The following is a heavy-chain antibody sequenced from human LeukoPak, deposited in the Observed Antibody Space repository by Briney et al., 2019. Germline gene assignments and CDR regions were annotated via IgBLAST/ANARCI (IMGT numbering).Heavy chain of an antibody. J-gene: IGHJ4*02. Sequence: ASVKVSCKASGYTFTSYYMHWVRQAPGHGLEWMGGMNPNSGNTGDAQKFQGRVTMTRNNSISTAYMELSSLRSEDTAVYYCARPTPATDSSGYPFDYWGQGTLVTVSS. V-gene: IGHV1-8*02. D-gene: IGHD3-22*01. CDR1: GYTFTSYY. CDR3: ARPTPATDSSGYPFDY. CDR2: MNPNSGNT.